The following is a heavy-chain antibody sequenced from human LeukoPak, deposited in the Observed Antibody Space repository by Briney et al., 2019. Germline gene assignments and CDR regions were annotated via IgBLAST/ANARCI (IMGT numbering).Heavy chain of an antibody. Sequence: ASVKVSCKASGYTFTSYAMNWVRQAPGQGLEWMGIINPSGGSTSYAQKFQGRVTMTRDMSTSTVYMELSSLRSEDTAVYYCARENGGIAVAGTGLDYWGQGTLVTVSS. CDR2: INPSGGST. V-gene: IGHV1-46*01. CDR1: GYTFTSYA. J-gene: IGHJ4*02. D-gene: IGHD6-19*01. CDR3: ARENGGIAVAGTGLDY.